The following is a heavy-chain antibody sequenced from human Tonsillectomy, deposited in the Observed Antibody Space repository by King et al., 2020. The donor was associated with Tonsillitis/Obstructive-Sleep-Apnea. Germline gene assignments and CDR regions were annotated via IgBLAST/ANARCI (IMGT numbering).Heavy chain of an antibody. CDR3: TTGGWAGDYDSRTYCYWYFDY. Sequence: VQLVESGGGLVKPGGSLRLSCAASGFTFSNAWMSWVRQAPGRGLEWVGRIKRKAEGETTNHAAPVRGRFTISRDDSKNTVYLQMNSLKTEDTAVYFCTTGGWAGDYDSRTYCYWYFDYWGQGTLVTVSS. CDR2: IKRKAEGETT. CDR1: GFTFSNAW. V-gene: IGHV3-15*01. D-gene: IGHD3-22*01. J-gene: IGHJ4*02.